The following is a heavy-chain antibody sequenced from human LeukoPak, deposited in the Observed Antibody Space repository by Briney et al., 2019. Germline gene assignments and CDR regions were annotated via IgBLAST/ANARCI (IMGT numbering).Heavy chain of an antibody. D-gene: IGHD2-21*01. V-gene: IGHV1-2*02. CDR2: INPNSGGT. J-gene: IGHJ4*02. CDR1: GYTFTVRY. CDR3: ALLAASFDY. Sequence: GASVKVSCKASGYTFTVRYMHWVRQAPGQGLEWMGWINPNSGGTNYEQKFPGRVTMTRDTSNSTAYMELSRLRSDDTAVYYCALLAASFDYWGQGTLVTVSS.